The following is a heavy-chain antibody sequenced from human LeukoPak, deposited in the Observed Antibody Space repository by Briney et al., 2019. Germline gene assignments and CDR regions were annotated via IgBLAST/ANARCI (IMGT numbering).Heavy chain of an antibody. Sequence: ASVKVSCNVSGYTLTELSMHWVRQAPGKGLEWMGGFDPEDGETIYAQKFQGRVTMTEDTSTDTAYMELSSLRSEDTAVYYCATETGLSWELLRFDAFDIWGQGTMVTVSS. V-gene: IGHV1-24*01. CDR2: FDPEDGET. D-gene: IGHD1-26*01. CDR1: GYTLTELS. J-gene: IGHJ3*02. CDR3: ATETGLSWELLRFDAFDI.